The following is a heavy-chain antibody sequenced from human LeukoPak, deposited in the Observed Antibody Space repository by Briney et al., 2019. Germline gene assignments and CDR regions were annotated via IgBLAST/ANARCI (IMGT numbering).Heavy chain of an antibody. V-gene: IGHV1-2*02. CDR3: ARAGYSSGFLAVY. J-gene: IGHJ4*02. CDR1: GYTFTGYY. D-gene: IGHD6-19*01. Sequence: ASVKVSCKASGYTFTGYYMHWVRQAPGQGLEWMGWINPNSGGTNYAQKFQGRVTMTRGTSISTAYMELSRLRSDDTAVYYCARAGYSSGFLAVYWGQGTLVTVSS. CDR2: INPNSGGT.